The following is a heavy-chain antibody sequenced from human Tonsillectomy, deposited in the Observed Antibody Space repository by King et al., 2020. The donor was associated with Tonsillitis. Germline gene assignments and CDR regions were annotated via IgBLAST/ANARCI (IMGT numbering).Heavy chain of an antibody. J-gene: IGHJ4*02. CDR3: AKEQKKYFEA. V-gene: IGHV3-43*01. Sequence: VQLVESGGVVVQPGGSLRLSCVASGFTFDDYTMHWVRQAPGKGLEWVSLITRDGGSAYYGDSVKDRFTISRDNSKNSLYLQMYSLRSEDTAFYYCAKEQKKYFEAWGQGTLVTVSS. CDR1: GFTFDDYT. CDR2: ITRDGGSA. D-gene: IGHD2/OR15-2a*01.